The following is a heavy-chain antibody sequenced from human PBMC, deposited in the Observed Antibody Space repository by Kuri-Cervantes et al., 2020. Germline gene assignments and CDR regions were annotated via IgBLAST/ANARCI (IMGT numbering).Heavy chain of an antibody. D-gene: IGHD6-13*01. CDR2: IYYSGST. CDR1: GGSISSYY. Sequence: SETLSLTCTVSGGSISSYYWSWIRQPPGKGLEWIGYIYYSGSTNYNPSLKSRVTISVDTSKNQVFLKLSSLTAADTAVYYCARHPGYSGSRQNRGWFDYWGQGTLVTVSS. CDR3: ARHPGYSGSRQNRGWFDY. V-gene: IGHV4-59*08. J-gene: IGHJ4*02.